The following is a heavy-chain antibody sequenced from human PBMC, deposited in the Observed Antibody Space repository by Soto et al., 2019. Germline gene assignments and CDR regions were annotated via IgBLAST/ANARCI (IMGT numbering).Heavy chain of an antibody. CDR1: GFTFSNAW. Sequence: GGSLRLSCAASGFTFSNAWMSWVRQAPGKGLEWVGRIKSKTDGGTTDYAAPVKGRFTISRDDSKNTLYLQMNSLKTEDTAVYYCTTHYYGSGSYYNGPYDAFDIWGQGTLVTVSS. CDR3: TTHYYGSGSYYNGPYDAFDI. CDR2: IKSKTDGGTT. V-gene: IGHV3-15*01. D-gene: IGHD3-10*01. J-gene: IGHJ3*02.